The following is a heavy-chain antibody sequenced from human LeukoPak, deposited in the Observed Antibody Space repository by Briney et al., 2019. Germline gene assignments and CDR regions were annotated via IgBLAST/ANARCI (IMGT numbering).Heavy chain of an antibody. Sequence: ASVKVSCKASGYTFTSYDINWVRQATGQGLEWMGWMNPNSGNTGYAQKFQGRVTITWNTSISTAYMELSSLRSEDTAVYYCAKDKAVWTAMADAFDIWGQGTMVTVSS. V-gene: IGHV1-8*03. D-gene: IGHD5-18*01. CDR3: AKDKAVWTAMADAFDI. J-gene: IGHJ3*02. CDR2: MNPNSGNT. CDR1: GYTFTSYD.